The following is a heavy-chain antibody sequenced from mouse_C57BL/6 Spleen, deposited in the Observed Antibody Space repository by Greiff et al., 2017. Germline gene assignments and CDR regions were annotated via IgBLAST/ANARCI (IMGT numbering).Heavy chain of an antibody. J-gene: IGHJ2*01. CDR2: INPSTGGT. V-gene: IGHV1-42*01. Sequence: EVQLQQSGPELVKPGASVKISCKASGYSFTGYYMNWVKQSPEKSLEWIGEINPSTGGTTYNQKFKAKATLTVDKSSSTAYMQLKSLTSEDSAVYYCATGFDYWGQGTTLTVSS. D-gene: IGHD4-1*01. CDR1: GYSFTGYY. CDR3: ATGFDY.